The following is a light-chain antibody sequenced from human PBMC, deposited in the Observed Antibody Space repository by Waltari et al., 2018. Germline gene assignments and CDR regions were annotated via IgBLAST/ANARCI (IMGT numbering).Light chain of an antibody. CDR2: RIY. CDR3: AAWDDSLSGWV. J-gene: IGLJ3*02. V-gene: IGLV1-47*01. CDR1: RSNFGNNY. Sequence: QSVLTQPPSASGTPGQRVTISCSGGRSNFGNNYVFCYQQLPGTAPKLLIYRIYQRPSGVPDRFSGSKSGASASLAISGLRSEDEADYYCAAWDDSLSGWVFGGGTKLTVL.